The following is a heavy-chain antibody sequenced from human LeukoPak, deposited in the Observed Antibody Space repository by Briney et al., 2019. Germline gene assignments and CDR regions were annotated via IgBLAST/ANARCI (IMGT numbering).Heavy chain of an antibody. CDR3: GRDPGHPNGVGV. CDR2: IYRDVGT. CDR1: GFTVSRDY. V-gene: IGHV3-66*02. Sequence: GGSLRLSCAASGFTVSRDYMSWVRQAPGRGLEWVSTIYRDVGTYYSDSVKGRSTISRDDSKNTVYLQLNSVTPEDTAVYYCGRDPGHPNGVGVWGHGTTVTISS. J-gene: IGHJ6*02. D-gene: IGHD3-10*01.